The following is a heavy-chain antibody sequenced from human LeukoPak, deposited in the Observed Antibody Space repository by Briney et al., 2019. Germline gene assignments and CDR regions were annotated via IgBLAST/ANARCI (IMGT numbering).Heavy chain of an antibody. CDR2: VSAHNGNT. V-gene: IGHV1-18*01. CDR1: GYTFSNYG. Sequence: GASVKVSCKASGYTFSNYGINRVRQAPGQGLEWMGWVSAHNGNTNHAQKLRGRVTMTTDTSTSTAYLELRSLKSDDTAVYYCARGHYVFWSGYPFDYWGQGTLVTVSS. D-gene: IGHD3-3*01. CDR3: ARGHYVFWSGYPFDY. J-gene: IGHJ4*02.